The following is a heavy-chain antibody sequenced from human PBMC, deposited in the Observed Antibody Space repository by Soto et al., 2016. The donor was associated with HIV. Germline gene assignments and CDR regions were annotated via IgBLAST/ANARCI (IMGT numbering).Heavy chain of an antibody. Sequence: EVQLVESGGGLVQPGKSLRLSCSASGFTFSSCWMYWVRQAPGKGLVWVSRINSDGTSTKYADSVKGRFIISRDNAKNILHMQMNSLRDEDSAVYFCVRGTVHDYGSFDFWGQGTLVTVSS. CDR1: GFTFSSCW. J-gene: IGHJ4*02. CDR2: INSDGTST. D-gene: IGHD3-10*01. CDR3: VRGTVHDYGSFDF. V-gene: IGHV3-74*03.